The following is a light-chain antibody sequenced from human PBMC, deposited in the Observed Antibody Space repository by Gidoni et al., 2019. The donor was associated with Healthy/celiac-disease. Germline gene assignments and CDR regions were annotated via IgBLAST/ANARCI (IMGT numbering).Light chain of an antibody. CDR3: QQYSNWPSLT. CDR1: QSVSSY. V-gene: IGKV3-15*01. J-gene: IGKJ4*01. Sequence: EIVMTQSPATLSVSPGERATLSCRASQSVSSYLAWYQQKPGQAPRLLIYGASTRATGIPARFSGSGSGTEFTLTISSLQSEDFAVYYCQQYSNWPSLTFGGGTKVEIK. CDR2: GAS.